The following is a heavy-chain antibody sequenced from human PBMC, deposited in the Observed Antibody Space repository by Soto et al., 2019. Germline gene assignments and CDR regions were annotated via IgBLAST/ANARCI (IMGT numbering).Heavy chain of an antibody. CDR1: GFTFSSYS. D-gene: IGHD1-26*01. J-gene: IGHJ6*02. CDR3: ATSLSIVGDKGYYGMDV. CDR2: ISSSSSYI. V-gene: IGHV3-21*01. Sequence: GGSLRLSCAASGFTFSSYSMNWVRQAPGKGLEWVSSISSSSSYIYYADSVKGRFTISRDNAKNSLYLQMSSLRAGDTAVYYCATSLSIVGDKGYYGMDVWGQGTTVTVSS.